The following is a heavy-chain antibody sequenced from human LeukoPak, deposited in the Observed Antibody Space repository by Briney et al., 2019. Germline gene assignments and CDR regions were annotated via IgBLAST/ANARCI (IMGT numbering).Heavy chain of an antibody. V-gene: IGHV3-20*04. D-gene: IGHD2-8*01. CDR3: ARPTSLGYCTNGVCYRSHYYYYMDV. Sequence: GGSLRLSCAASGFTFDDYGMSWVRQAPGKGLEWVSGINWNGGSTGYADSVKGRFTISRDNAKNSLCLQMNSLRAEDTALYYCARPTSLGYCTNGVCYRSHYYYYMDVWGKGTTVTVSS. CDR2: INWNGGST. CDR1: GFTFDDYG. J-gene: IGHJ6*03.